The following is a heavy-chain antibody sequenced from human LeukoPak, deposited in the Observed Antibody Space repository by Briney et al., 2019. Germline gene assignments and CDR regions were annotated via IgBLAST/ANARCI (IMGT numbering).Heavy chain of an antibody. J-gene: IGHJ4*02. CDR1: GGSFSYHY. V-gene: IGHV4-34*01. Sequence: PSETLSLTCAVYGGSFSYHYWTWIRHPPGKGLEWIGESTHSGSTNYNPSLKSRVTISVDTSKSQFSLKLTSMTAADTAVYYCARGRTGAAALDFWGPGTLVTVSS. CDR3: ARGRTGAAALDF. CDR2: STHSGST. D-gene: IGHD2-2*01.